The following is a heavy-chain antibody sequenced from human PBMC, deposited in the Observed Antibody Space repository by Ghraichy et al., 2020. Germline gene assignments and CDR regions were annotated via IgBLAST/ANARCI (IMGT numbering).Heavy chain of an antibody. J-gene: IGHJ4*02. D-gene: IGHD5-18*01. Sequence: GESLNISCAASGFTFSRYWMHWVRQAPGKGLVWVSRINTDGSSTSYADSVKGRFTISRDNAKNTLYLQMNSLRAEDSAVYYCTGGYNYGYGSYWGQGTLVTVSS. CDR2: INTDGSST. CDR3: TGGYNYGYGSY. CDR1: GFTFSRYW. V-gene: IGHV3-74*01.